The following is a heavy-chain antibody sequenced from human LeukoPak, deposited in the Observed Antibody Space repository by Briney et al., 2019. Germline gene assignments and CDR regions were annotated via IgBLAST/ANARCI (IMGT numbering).Heavy chain of an antibody. D-gene: IGHD1-7*01. CDR2: ITGNGNNI. Sequence: PGGSLRLSCAASGFTFSSYEMNWVRQAPGKGLEWVSYITGNGNNIYYADSVKGRFTNSRDNARNSLDLQMSSLRAEDTAVYYCARKIPGTSYFESWGQGTLVTVSS. J-gene: IGHJ4*02. CDR1: GFTFSSYE. CDR3: ARKIPGTSYFES. V-gene: IGHV3-48*03.